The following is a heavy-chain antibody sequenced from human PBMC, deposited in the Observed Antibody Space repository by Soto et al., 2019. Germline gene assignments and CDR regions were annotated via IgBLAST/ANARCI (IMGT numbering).Heavy chain of an antibody. CDR2: ISAYNGNT. Sequence: ASVKVSCKASGYTFTSYGISWVRQAPGQGREWMGWISAYNGNTNYAQKLQGRVTMTTDTSTSTAYMELRSLRSDDTAVYYCARGGRYCTNGVCYDSSWFDPWGQGTLVTVSS. D-gene: IGHD2-8*01. CDR3: ARGGRYCTNGVCYDSSWFDP. V-gene: IGHV1-18*01. J-gene: IGHJ5*02. CDR1: GYTFTSYG.